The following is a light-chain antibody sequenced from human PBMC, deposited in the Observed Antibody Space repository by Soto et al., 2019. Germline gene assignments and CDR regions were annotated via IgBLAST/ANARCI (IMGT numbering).Light chain of an antibody. CDR2: DAS. CDR1: PSVFYSSNNKNY. J-gene: IGKJ5*01. Sequence: MVITESAESLSLSVGVMATFYCKSNPSVFYSSNNKNYLAWYQQRPGQAPRLLIYDASNRATGIPARFSGSGSGTDFTLTINSLEPEDFAVYYCQQRSNWPSITFGQGTRLEIK. V-gene: IGKV3-11*01. CDR3: QQRSNWPSIT.